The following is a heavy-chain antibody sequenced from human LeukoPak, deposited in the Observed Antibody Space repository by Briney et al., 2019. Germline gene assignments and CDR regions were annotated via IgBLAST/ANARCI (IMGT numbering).Heavy chain of an antibody. J-gene: IGHJ4*02. CDR3: ARESPTGVVILYDY. CDR2: IKQDGSEK. D-gene: IGHD3-3*01. Sequence: GGSLRLSCAASGFTFSSYWMSWVRQAPGKGLEWVANIKQDGSEKYYVDSVKGQFTISRDNAKNSLYLQMNSLRAEDTAVYYCARESPTGVVILYDYWGQGTLVTVSS. CDR1: GFTFSSYW. V-gene: IGHV3-7*01.